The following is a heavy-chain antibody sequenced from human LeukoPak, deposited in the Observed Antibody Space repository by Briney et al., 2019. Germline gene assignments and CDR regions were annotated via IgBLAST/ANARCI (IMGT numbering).Heavy chain of an antibody. V-gene: IGHV4-38-2*01. J-gene: IGHJ5*02. CDR2: IYHSGST. D-gene: IGHD2-2*01. CDR3: ARPSTSSGAFDP. Sequence: SETLSLTCAVSGYSISSGYYWGWIRRPPGKGLEWIGSIYHSGSTYYNPSLKSRVTISVDTSKNQFSLKLSSVTAADTAVYYCARPSTSSGAFDPWGQGTLVTVSS. CDR1: GYSISSGYY.